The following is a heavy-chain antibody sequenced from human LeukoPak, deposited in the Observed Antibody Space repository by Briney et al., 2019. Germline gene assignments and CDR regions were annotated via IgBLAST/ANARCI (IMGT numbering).Heavy chain of an antibody. CDR1: GYTLTGLS. D-gene: IGHD2-15*01. CDR3: ATDQSVVVVAATRYYGMDV. V-gene: IGHV1-24*01. Sequence: ASVKVSCKASGYTLTGLSMHWVRQAPGKGLEWMGGFDPEDGETIYAQKFQGRVTMTEDTSTDTAYMELSSLRSEDTAVYYCATDQSVVVVAATRYYGMDVWGQGTTVTVSS. J-gene: IGHJ6*02. CDR2: FDPEDGET.